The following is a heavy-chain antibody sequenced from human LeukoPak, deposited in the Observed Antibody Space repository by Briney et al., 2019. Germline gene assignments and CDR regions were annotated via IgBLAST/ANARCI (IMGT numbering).Heavy chain of an antibody. Sequence: GASVKVSCKASGNTFTSYAMHWVRQAPGQRLEWMGWINAGNGNTKYSQKFQGRVTITRDTSASTACMELSSLRSEDTAVYYCARSSAHSGLDYWGQGTLVTVSS. J-gene: IGHJ4*02. V-gene: IGHV1-3*01. D-gene: IGHD3-10*01. CDR2: INAGNGNT. CDR1: GNTFTSYA. CDR3: ARSSAHSGLDY.